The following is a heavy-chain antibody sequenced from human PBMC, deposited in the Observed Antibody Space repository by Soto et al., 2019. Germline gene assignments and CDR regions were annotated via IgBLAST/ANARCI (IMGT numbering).Heavy chain of an antibody. V-gene: IGHV1-69*13. Sequence: SVKVSCKASGGTFSSYAISCVRQAPGQGLEWMGGIIPIFGTANYAQKFQGRVTITADESTSTAYMELSSLRSEDTAVYYCARNKVRDIVVVPAHPQRLYYYYGMDVWGQGTTVTVSS. D-gene: IGHD2-2*01. CDR3: ARNKVRDIVVVPAHPQRLYYYYGMDV. CDR1: GGTFSSYA. CDR2: IIPIFGTA. J-gene: IGHJ6*02.